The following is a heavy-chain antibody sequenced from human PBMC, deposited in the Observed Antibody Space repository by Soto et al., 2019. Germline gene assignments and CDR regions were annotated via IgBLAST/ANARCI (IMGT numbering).Heavy chain of an antibody. CDR1: GFPLDDIA. CDR2: IRWNSGSI. D-gene: IGHD6-13*01. V-gene: IGHV3-9*01. Sequence: SLRPPCGAPGFPLDDIALHWVRQAPGEGPEWVSGIRWNSGSIGYADPVKGRFTIARDNAKNSLYLQMISLGAKDTALCYCAKDIRSSSWDYFDYWGQGTLVTVSS. CDR3: AKDIRSSSWDYFDY. J-gene: IGHJ4*02.